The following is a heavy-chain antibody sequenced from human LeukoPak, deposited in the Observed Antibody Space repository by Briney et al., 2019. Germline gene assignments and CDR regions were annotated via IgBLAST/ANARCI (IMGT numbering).Heavy chain of an antibody. J-gene: IGHJ3*02. Sequence: GGSLRLSCATSGFTFNSYGMHWVRQAPGKGLEWVAFIRYDGSNKYHADSVKGRFTISRDNSKNTLYLQMNSLRAEDTAVYYCAKDGAGIVGATTSGAFDIWGQGTMVTVSS. CDR3: AKDGAGIVGATTSGAFDI. V-gene: IGHV3-30*02. CDR2: IRYDGSNK. CDR1: GFTFNSYG. D-gene: IGHD1-26*01.